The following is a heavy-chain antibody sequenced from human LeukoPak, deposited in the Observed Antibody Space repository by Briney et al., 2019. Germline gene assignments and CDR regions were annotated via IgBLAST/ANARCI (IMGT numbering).Heavy chain of an antibody. D-gene: IGHD4-23*01. J-gene: IGHJ4*02. Sequence: SETLSLTCTVSGGLISSYYGRWIRQPPGKGLEWIGYIYYSGSTNYNPSLKSRVTISVDTSKNQFSLKLSSVTAADTAVYYCARGDGGNIFDYWGQGTLVTVSS. CDR3: ARGDGGNIFDY. V-gene: IGHV4-59*01. CDR1: GGLISSYY. CDR2: IYYSGST.